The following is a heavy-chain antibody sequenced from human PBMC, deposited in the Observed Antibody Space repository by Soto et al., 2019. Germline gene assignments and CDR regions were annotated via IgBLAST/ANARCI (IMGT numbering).Heavy chain of an antibody. D-gene: IGHD3-22*01. CDR3: AHRLPGYYYDSSGYYLPFDY. V-gene: IGHV2-5*01. J-gene: IGHJ4*02. CDR1: GFSLSTSGVG. Sequence: SGPTLVHPTQTLTLTCTFSGFSLSTSGVGVGWIRQPPGKALEWLALIYWNDDKRYSPSLKSRLTITKDTSKNQVVLTMTNMDPVDTATYYCAHRLPGYYYDSSGYYLPFDYWGQGTLVTVSS. CDR2: IYWNDDK.